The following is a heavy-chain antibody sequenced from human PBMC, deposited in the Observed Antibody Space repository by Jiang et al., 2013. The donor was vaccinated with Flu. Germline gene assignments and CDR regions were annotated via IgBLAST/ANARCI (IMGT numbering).Heavy chain of an antibody. CDR1: GFPFDDYS. CDR2: ISWNSGST. Sequence: QLLESGGNLIQPGGSLRLSCAASGFPFDDYSMHWVRQGPGKGLEWVSGISWNSGSTDYANSVKGRFTISRDNAKNSLYLQMNSLIPEDTALYYCAKVEWFGDSYYFDYWGQGTLVTVSS. J-gene: IGHJ4*02. D-gene: IGHD3-10*01. V-gene: IGHV3-9*01. CDR3: AKVEWFGDSYYFDY.